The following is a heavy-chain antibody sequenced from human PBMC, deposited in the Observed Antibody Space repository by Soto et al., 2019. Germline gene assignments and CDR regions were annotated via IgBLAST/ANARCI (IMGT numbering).Heavy chain of an antibody. CDR1: GYTFTNYY. D-gene: IGHD6-6*01. CDR2: VIPIFGTA. Sequence: ASVRVSCKASGYTFTNYYMHWVRQAPGQGLEWMGGVIPIFGTANYAQKFQGRVTITADKSTSTAYMELSRLRCEDTAVYYCARGGPYSSSSRDYYYGMDVWGQGTKVTVSS. CDR3: ARGGPYSSSSRDYYYGMDV. J-gene: IGHJ6*02. V-gene: IGHV1-69*06.